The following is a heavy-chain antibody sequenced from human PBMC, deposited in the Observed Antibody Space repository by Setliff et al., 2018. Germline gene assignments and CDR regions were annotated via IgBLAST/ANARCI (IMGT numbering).Heavy chain of an antibody. V-gene: IGHV1-46*01. J-gene: IGHJ6*02. Sequence: ASVKVSCKATGYSFTSYYIHWVRQAPGQGLEWMGIINPSGGSASVVDKFQGRVTMTRDTSTSTLYMELASLRSEDTAVYYCARGKMDVVAVAGKYCVMDVWGQGTTVTVS. CDR3: ARGKMDVVAVAGKYCVMDV. D-gene: IGHD6-19*01. CDR2: INPSGGSA. CDR1: GYSFTSYY.